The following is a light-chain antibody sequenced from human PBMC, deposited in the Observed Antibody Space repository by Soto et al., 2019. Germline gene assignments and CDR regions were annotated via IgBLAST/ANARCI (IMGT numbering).Light chain of an antibody. CDR3: CSFAGSNSWV. V-gene: IGLV2-8*01. CDR1: SSDVGAYIF. Sequence: QSALTQPPSASGSPGQSVTISCTGTSSDVGAYIFVSWYQQHPGKAPKLMVYDVNRRPPGVPDRFFGSKSGNTASLTVSGLQAEDEADYYCCSFAGSNSWVFGGGTKVTVL. CDR2: DVN. J-gene: IGLJ3*02.